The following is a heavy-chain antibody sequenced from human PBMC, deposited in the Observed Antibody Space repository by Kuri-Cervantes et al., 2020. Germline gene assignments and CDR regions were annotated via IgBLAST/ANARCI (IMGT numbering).Heavy chain of an antibody. J-gene: IGHJ4*02. CDR1: GFTFSTYS. CDR2: MKQDESEK. V-gene: IGHV3-7*01. D-gene: IGHD3-16*01. CDR3: ATATSSLGY. Sequence: GSLRLSCAASGFTFSTYSMTWVRQAPGKGLEWVASMKQDESEKYYVDSVKGRFTISRDNAKNSLYLQMNSLKDEDTAVYYCATATSSLGYWGQGTLVTVSS.